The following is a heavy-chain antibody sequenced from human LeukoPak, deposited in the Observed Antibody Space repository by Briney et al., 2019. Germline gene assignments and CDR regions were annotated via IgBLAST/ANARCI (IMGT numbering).Heavy chain of an antibody. J-gene: IGHJ4*02. CDR3: ARQEGLRVAWYY. CDR1: GYTFTSYA. Sequence: ASVKVSCKASGYTFTSYAISWVRQAPGQGLEWMGWISAYNGNTNYAQKFQGRVTMTTDTSTSTAYMELRSLRSDDTAVYYCARQEGLRVAWYYWGQGTLVTVSS. CDR2: ISAYNGNT. V-gene: IGHV1-18*01. D-gene: IGHD3/OR15-3a*01.